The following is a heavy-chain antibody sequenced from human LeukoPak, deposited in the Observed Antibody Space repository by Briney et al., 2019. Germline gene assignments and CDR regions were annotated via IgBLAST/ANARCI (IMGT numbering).Heavy chain of an antibody. CDR2: IKQDGSEK. Sequence: PGGSLRLSCAASGFTFSKFWMTWVRQAPGKGLEWVANIKQDGSEKYYVDSVKGRFTISRDNAKNSLYLQMNSLRAEDTAVYYCARAPGGSGWWGEYFDYWGQGTLVTVSS. V-gene: IGHV3-7*01. CDR3: ARAPGGSGWWGEYFDY. CDR1: GFTFSKFW. J-gene: IGHJ4*02. D-gene: IGHD6-19*01.